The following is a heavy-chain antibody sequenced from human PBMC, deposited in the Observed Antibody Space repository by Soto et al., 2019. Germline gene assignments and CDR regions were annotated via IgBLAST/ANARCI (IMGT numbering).Heavy chain of an antibody. CDR1: GGSFSCYF. V-gene: IGHV4-34*01. Sequence: SETLSLTCDVYGGSFSCYFWNWIRQSPGKGLEWIGKVNHNGRNNYNPSLKSRVTISLDMSKKQISLKLTSVTAADTAVYYCARGGSSDWQVAFDFWGQGTMVTVSS. J-gene: IGHJ3*01. D-gene: IGHD6-19*01. CDR2: VNHNGRN. CDR3: ARGGSSDWQVAFDF.